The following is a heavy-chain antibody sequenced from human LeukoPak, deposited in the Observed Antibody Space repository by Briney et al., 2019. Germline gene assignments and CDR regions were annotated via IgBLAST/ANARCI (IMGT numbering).Heavy chain of an antibody. D-gene: IGHD6-6*01. Sequence: ASVKVSCKASGYTFTGYYMHWVRQAPGQGLEWMGRINPDSGDTNYAQKFQGRVTMTRDTSISTAYMELSSLRSDDTAVYYCARQYGSSGDYWGQGILVTVSS. CDR2: INPDSGDT. CDR3: ARQYGSSGDY. V-gene: IGHV1-2*06. J-gene: IGHJ4*02. CDR1: GYTFTGYY.